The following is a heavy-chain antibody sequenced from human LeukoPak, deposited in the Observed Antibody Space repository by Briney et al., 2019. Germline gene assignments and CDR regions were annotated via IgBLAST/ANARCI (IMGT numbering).Heavy chain of an antibody. CDR1: GFTFSSSA. D-gene: IGHD6-13*01. CDR3: AKKTPGTHPFDC. V-gene: IGHV3-23*01. J-gene: IGHJ4*02. Sequence: GGSLRLSCAASGFTFSSSAMNWVRQAPGKGLEWVSASGTDGDTYYAASVKGRFTISRDNSKNTLYLQMTSLRAEDTAVYYCAKKTPGTHPFDCWGQGTLVNVSP. CDR2: SGTDGDT.